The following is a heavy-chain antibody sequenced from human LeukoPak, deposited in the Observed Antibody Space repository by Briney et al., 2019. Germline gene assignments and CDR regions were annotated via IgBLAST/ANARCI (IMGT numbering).Heavy chain of an antibody. Sequence: GGSLRLSCAASGFTFNKNGMHWVRQAPGKGLEWVAYIRKDGSDKYYADSVKGRFTISGDDSKNTLYLEINSLRGDDTAEYYCAKDWQWSQDYWGQGTLVTVSS. V-gene: IGHV3-30*02. D-gene: IGHD6-19*01. J-gene: IGHJ4*02. CDR2: IRKDGSDK. CDR1: GFTFNKNG. CDR3: AKDWQWSQDY.